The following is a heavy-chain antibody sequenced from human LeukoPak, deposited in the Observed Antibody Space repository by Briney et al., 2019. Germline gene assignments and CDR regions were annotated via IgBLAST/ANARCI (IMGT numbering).Heavy chain of an antibody. V-gene: IGHV1-2*02. CDR1: GYTFTGNY. Sequence: GASVKVSCKASGYTFTGNYIHWVRQVPGQGLEWMGWINPNSGGTNYAQKFQGRVSMTRDTSISTASMELSRLTSDDTAVYYCAREVVAWGMNWLDPWGQGTLVTVSS. CDR2: INPNSGGT. D-gene: IGHD3-16*01. CDR3: AREVVAWGMNWLDP. J-gene: IGHJ5*02.